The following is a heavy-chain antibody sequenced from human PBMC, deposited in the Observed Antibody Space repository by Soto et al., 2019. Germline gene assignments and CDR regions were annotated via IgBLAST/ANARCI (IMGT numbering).Heavy chain of an antibody. CDR2: IEQDGSDK. CDR1: GFTFSSHW. D-gene: IGHD6-19*01. Sequence: EVQLVESGGGLVQPGGSLRLSCAASGFTFSSHWMGWVRQAPGKGLEWVANIEQDGSDKYYVDSVKGRFTISRDNAKNSLYLQMNKLRAEDAAVYYCASSAHSSIFDYWGQGTLATVSS. V-gene: IGHV3-7*01. CDR3: ASSAHSSIFDY. J-gene: IGHJ4*02.